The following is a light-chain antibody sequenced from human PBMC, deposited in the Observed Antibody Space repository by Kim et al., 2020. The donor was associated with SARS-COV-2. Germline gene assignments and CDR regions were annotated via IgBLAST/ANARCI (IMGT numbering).Light chain of an antibody. V-gene: IGLV3-19*01. CDR1: SLRSYY. Sequence: SSELTQDPAVSVALGQTVRITCQGDSLRSYYASWNQQKPGQAPVLVIYGKNNRPSGIPDRFSGSSSGNIASLTITGAQAEDEADYYCQSRDSSDKVVFGGGTQLTVL. CDR2: GKN. J-gene: IGLJ2*01. CDR3: QSRDSSDKVV.